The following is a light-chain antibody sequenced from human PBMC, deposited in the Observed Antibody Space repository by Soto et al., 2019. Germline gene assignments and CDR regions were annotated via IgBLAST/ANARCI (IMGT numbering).Light chain of an antibody. CDR3: QRYNNWPLT. V-gene: IGKV3-15*01. Sequence: EIVMTQSPVTVSVSPGERATLSCRASQTIRSDLAWYQQKPGQAPRLLISDASTRATGVPARFSGSGSGTEFTLTINSLQSEDSAVYYCQRYNNWPLTFGGGTKVDIK. CDR2: DAS. CDR1: QTIRSD. J-gene: IGKJ4*01.